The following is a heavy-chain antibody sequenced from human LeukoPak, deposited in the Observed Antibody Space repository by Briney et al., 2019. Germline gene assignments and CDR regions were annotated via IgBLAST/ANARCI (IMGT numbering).Heavy chain of an antibody. V-gene: IGHV1-8*01. CDR3: ARVGGKLWFGTVGYYYYGMDV. J-gene: IGHJ6*02. Sequence: ASVKVSCKASGYTFTSYDISWVRQATGQGLEWMGWMNPNSGNTGYAQKFQGRVTMTRNTSISTAYMELSSLRSEDTAVYYCARVGGKLWFGTVGYYYYGMDVWGQGTTVTVSS. CDR1: GYTFTSYD. CDR2: MNPNSGNT. D-gene: IGHD3-10*01.